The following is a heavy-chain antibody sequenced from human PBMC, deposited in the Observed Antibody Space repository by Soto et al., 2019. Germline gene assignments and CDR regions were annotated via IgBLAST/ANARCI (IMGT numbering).Heavy chain of an antibody. J-gene: IGHJ2*01. CDR2: ISGSGGST. CDR1: GFTFSSYA. Sequence: EVQLLESGGGLVQPGGSLRLSCAASGFTFSSYAMSWVRQAPGKGLEWVSAISGSGGSTYYADSVKGRFTISRDNSKNTLYLQMNSLRAEDTAVYYCAKEKYSCSGGSCDSGSWYFDLWGRGTLVTVSS. D-gene: IGHD2-15*01. V-gene: IGHV3-23*01. CDR3: AKEKYSCSGGSCDSGSWYFDL.